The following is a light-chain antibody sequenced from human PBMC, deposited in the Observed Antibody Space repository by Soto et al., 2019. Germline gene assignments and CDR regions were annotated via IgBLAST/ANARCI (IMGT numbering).Light chain of an antibody. CDR1: QSVSSN. V-gene: IGKV3-15*01. J-gene: IGKJ1*01. CDR3: QQYKKWPRT. Sequence: EIVMTQSPATLSVSPGERATLSCRASQSVSSNFAWYHQKPGQAPRLLVDDASTRATGIPARFSGSGSGTEFTLTISSLQSEDFAVYYCQQYKKWPRTFGHGTKVDI. CDR2: DAS.